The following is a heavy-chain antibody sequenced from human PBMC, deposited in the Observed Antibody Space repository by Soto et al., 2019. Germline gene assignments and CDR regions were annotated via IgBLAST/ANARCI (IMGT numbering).Heavy chain of an antibody. D-gene: IGHD6-13*01. J-gene: IGHJ5*02. V-gene: IGHV1-69*13. CDR3: ARVLRVRVAAAGPPRGNWFDA. CDR2: IISIFGTA. CDR1: AVTFSSYA. Sequence: SGKVSGNSSAVTFSSYAISWVRQAPGQGLEWMGGIISIFGTANYAQKFQTRVTITADESTSTAYMDLSSLRSEDTAVYYCARVLRVRVAAAGPPRGNWFDAWGQGTLVTVSS.